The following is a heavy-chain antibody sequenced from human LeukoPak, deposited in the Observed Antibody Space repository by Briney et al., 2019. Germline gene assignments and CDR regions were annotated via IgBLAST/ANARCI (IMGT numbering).Heavy chain of an antibody. D-gene: IGHD3-10*01. CDR3: AKDATPHYYGSGSYYKVDYYYMDV. Sequence: QSGGSLRLSCAASGFTFSSYEMNWVRQAPGKGLEWVSYISSSGSTIYYADSVKGRFTISRDNSKNTLYLQMNSLRAEDTAVYYCAKDATPHYYGSGSYYKVDYYYMDVWGKGTTVTISS. CDR2: ISSSGSTI. V-gene: IGHV3-48*03. J-gene: IGHJ6*03. CDR1: GFTFSSYE.